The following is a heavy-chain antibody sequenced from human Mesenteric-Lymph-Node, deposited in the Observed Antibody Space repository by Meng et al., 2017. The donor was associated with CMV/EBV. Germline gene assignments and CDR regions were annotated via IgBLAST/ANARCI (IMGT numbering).Heavy chain of an antibody. CDR2: ISGSGNDI. Sequence: LSCADSGVTFSDSYMTWFRQTPGKGLESLSYISGSGNDIKYADSVKGGFTVSRDNAGNSLHLQMNSLRVEDTALYYCAQHTRVATNWGPGTLVTVSS. V-gene: IGHV3-11*04. CDR3: AQHTRVATN. CDR1: GVTFSDSY. J-gene: IGHJ4*02. D-gene: IGHD5-12*01.